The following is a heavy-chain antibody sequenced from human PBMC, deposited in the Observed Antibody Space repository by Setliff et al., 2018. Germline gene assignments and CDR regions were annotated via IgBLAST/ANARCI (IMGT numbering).Heavy chain of an antibody. CDR1: GFTLSSYA. CDR3: ARDAPGEYDFWSGYSRRPWFDP. J-gene: IGHJ5*02. V-gene: IGHV3-23*01. CDR2: ISGSGGST. Sequence: PGGSLRLSCAASGFTLSSYAMSWVRQAPGKGLEWVSAISGSGGSTYYADSVKGRFTISRDNSKNTLYLQMNSLRAEDTAVYYCARDAPGEYDFWSGYSRRPWFDPWGQGTLVTVSS. D-gene: IGHD3-3*01.